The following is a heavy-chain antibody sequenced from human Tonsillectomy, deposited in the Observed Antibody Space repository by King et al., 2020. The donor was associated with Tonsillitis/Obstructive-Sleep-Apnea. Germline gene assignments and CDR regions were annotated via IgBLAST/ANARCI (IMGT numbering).Heavy chain of an antibody. J-gene: IGHJ5*02. CDR1: GYIFTSYA. CDR2: INTNTGNP. Sequence: VQLVESGFELKKPGASVKVSCKASGYIFTSYAVNWVRQAPGQGLEWMGWINTNTGNPTYAQGFTGRFVFSLDTSVSTAYLQISSLKAEDTAVYYCAREVVVEPPPYGWFDPWGQGTLVTVSS. V-gene: IGHV7-4-1*02. CDR3: AREVVVEPPPYGWFDP. D-gene: IGHD1-14*01.